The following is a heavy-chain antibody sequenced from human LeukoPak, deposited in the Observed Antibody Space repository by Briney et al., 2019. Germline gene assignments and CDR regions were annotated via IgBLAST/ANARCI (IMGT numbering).Heavy chain of an antibody. CDR1: GFTFSSYA. J-gene: IGHJ4*02. V-gene: IGHV3-23*01. Sequence: TGGSLRLSCTASGFTFSSYAMNWVRQAPGKGLEWVSGIGAGGTFTYYADSVKGRFTIFRDNSRNTLYLQMNSLRAEDTAVYYCTGQMATGYWGQGTQVTVSP. CDR3: TGQMATGY. D-gene: IGHD5-24*01. CDR2: IGAGGTFT.